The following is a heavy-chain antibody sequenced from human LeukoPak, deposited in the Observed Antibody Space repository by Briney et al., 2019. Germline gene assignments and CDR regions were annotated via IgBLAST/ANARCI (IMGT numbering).Heavy chain of an antibody. CDR2: IYPGDSDT. D-gene: IGHD3-22*01. CDR3: ARSPISYYYDSSGGHDAFDV. V-gene: IGHV5-51*01. J-gene: IGHJ3*01. CDR1: GYTFTNYW. Sequence: GESLKISCKGSGYTFTNYWIGWVRQMPGKGLEWMGIIYPGDSDTRYSPSFQGQVTTSGDKSINTAYLQWSILKASDTAMYYCARSPISYYYDSSGGHDAFDVWGQGTMVTVSS.